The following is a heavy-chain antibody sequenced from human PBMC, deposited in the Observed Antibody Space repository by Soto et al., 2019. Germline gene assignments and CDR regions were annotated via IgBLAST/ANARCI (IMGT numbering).Heavy chain of an antibody. V-gene: IGHV1-2*04. CDR3: ARSAPDCSGGSCYLYNWFDP. J-gene: IGHJ5*02. CDR2: INPNSGGT. D-gene: IGHD2-15*01. CDR1: GYTFTGYY. Sequence: ASMKVSCKASGYTFTGYYMHWVRQAPGQGLEWMGWINPNSGGTNYAQKFQGWVTMTRDTSISTAYMELSRLRSDDTAVYYCARSAPDCSGGSCYLYNWFDPWGQGTLVTVSS.